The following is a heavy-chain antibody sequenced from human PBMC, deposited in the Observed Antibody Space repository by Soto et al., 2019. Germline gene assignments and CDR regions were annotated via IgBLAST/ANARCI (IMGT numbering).Heavy chain of an antibody. CDR3: AKTRDYNITYYDALDV. J-gene: IGHJ6*04. V-gene: IGHV4-61*01. CDR1: GAWVCSPPYY. Sequence: LCLTSTVPGAWVCSPPYYCKLIRQPPGKPLERIGYIYYSGCTNYNPSLKSRITISLVTSNYQFSLEVRSVTAAYTAVYYSAKTRDYNITYYDALDVWGAETTVTVSS. CDR2: IYYSGCT. D-gene: IGHD3-10*01.